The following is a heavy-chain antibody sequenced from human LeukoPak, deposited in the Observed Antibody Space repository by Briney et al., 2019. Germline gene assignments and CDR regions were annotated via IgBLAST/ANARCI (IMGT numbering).Heavy chain of an antibody. Sequence: SETLSLTCTVSGYSISSGYYWGWIRQPPGQGLEWIGSIYHSGSTYYNPSLKSRVTISVDTSKNQFSLKLSSVTAADTAVYYCARDEYSSSWYKDYYYYMDVWGKGTTVTVSS. V-gene: IGHV4-38-2*02. CDR3: ARDEYSSSWYKDYYYYMDV. CDR2: IYHSGST. J-gene: IGHJ6*03. D-gene: IGHD6-13*01. CDR1: GYSISSGYY.